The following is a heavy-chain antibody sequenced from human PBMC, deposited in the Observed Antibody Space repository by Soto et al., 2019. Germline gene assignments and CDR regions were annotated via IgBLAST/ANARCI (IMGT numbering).Heavy chain of an antibody. CDR1: GESLNYFY. V-gene: IGHV4-34*01. D-gene: IGHD6-19*01. CDR3: ARGQWPNRFAN. Sequence: QVQLQQWGAGLLKPSETLSLTCAVYGESLNYFYWSWIRQAPGKGLEWIGEFYDGGSINYNPSLKSRVTISAATSKNQFSLRVTSVTAADTAIYYCARGQWPNRFANWGQGTLVTVSS. CDR2: FYDGGSI. J-gene: IGHJ5*02.